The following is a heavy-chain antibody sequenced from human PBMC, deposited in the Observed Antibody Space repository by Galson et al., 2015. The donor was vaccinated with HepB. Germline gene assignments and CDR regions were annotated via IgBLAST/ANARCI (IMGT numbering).Heavy chain of an antibody. D-gene: IGHD5-24*01. J-gene: IGHJ2*01. V-gene: IGHV1-69*04. CDR1: GGTFGSYT. CDR3: ARDEMATPGPFDL. Sequence: VKVSCKASGGTFGSYTISWVRQAPGQGLEWMGRIIPILGIANYAQKFQGRVTITADKSTSTAYMELSSPRSEDTAVYYCARDEMATPGPFDLRGRGTLVTVSS. CDR2: IIPILGIA.